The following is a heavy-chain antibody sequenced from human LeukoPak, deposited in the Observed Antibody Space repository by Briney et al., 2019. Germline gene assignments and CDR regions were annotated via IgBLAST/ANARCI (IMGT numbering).Heavy chain of an antibody. D-gene: IGHD3-9*01. V-gene: IGHV3-21*05. Sequence: GGSLRLSCAASGFTIGGFAMTWVRQAPGKGLEWVSYITGSGNYIYYADSVKGRFTISRDNAKNSLYLQMNSLRAEDTAVYYCATNPISRLGFFDFWGQGTLVTVSS. CDR3: ATNPISRLGFFDF. J-gene: IGHJ4*02. CDR2: ITGSGNYI. CDR1: GFTIGGFA.